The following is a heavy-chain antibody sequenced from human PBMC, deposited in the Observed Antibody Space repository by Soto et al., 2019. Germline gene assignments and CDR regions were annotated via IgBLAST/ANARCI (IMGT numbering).Heavy chain of an antibody. CDR1: GGSISISSYY. J-gene: IGHJ4*02. CDR2: IFYSGTT. CDR3: ARQTKSLVPRGQFDY. Sequence: QLQLQESGPGLVKPSETLSLSCIVSGGSISISSYYWAWIRQPPGKGLEWMGSIFYSGTTYYNSSLKSRVTISVDTSKNQFSLKLSSATAADTAVYYCARQTKSLVPRGQFDYWGQGTLVTVSS. D-gene: IGHD6-19*01. V-gene: IGHV4-39*01.